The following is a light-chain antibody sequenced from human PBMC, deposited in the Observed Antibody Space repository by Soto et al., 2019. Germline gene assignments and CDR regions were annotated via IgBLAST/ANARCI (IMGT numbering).Light chain of an antibody. Sequence: QSALTQPASVSGSPGQSITISCTGTSSDVGSYNLVSWYQQNPGKAPKLMIYEGSKRPSGVSNRFSGSKSGNTASLTISGLQAEDEADYYCCSYAGSSTLPYVFGTGTKLTVL. CDR2: EGS. CDR1: SSDVGSYNL. CDR3: CSYAGSSTLPYV. J-gene: IGLJ1*01. V-gene: IGLV2-23*01.